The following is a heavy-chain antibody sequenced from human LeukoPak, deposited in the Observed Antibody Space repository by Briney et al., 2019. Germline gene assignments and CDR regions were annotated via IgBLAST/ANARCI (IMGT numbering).Heavy chain of an antibody. Sequence: GGSLRLSCAASGFTVSNNYMSWVRQAPGKGLEWVSGSSGSGGVTYYADSAKGRFTISRDNSKNTLYLQMNSLRAEDTALYYCAKSGRVGGGIAASGIDYWGQGTLVTVSS. J-gene: IGHJ4*02. D-gene: IGHD6-13*01. CDR3: AKSGRVGGGIAASGIDY. CDR2: SSGSGGVT. CDR1: GFTVSNNY. V-gene: IGHV3-23*01.